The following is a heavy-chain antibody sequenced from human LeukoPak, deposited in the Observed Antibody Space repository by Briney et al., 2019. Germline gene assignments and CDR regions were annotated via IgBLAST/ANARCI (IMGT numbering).Heavy chain of an antibody. J-gene: IGHJ5*02. V-gene: IGHV3-30*03. D-gene: IGHD4/OR15-4a*01. Sequence: GGSLRLSCAASGFTFRSYGMHWVRQAPGKGLEWVAVIYYDGSNKYYADSVKGRFTISRDNSKNTLYLQMDSLRAEDTAVYYCARLYGGVRSWFDPWGQGTLVTVSS. CDR3: ARLYGGVRSWFDP. CDR2: IYYDGSNK. CDR1: GFTFRSYG.